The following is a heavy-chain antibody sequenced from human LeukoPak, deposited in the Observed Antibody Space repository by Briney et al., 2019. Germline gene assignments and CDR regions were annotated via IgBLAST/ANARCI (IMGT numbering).Heavy chain of an antibody. CDR1: GFTVSSNY. D-gene: IGHD5-12*01. Sequence: GGSLRLSCAASGFTVSSNYMSWVRQAPGKGLEWVSVIYSGGSTYYADSVKGRFTISRDNSKNTLYLQMNSLRAEDTAFYYCARRGYSYGPNFYDAFDIWGQGTMVTVSS. V-gene: IGHV3-66*02. J-gene: IGHJ3*02. CDR3: ARRGYSYGPNFYDAFDI. CDR2: IYSGGST.